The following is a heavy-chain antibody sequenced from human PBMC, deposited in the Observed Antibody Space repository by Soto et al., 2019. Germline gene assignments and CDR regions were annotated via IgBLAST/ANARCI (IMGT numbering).Heavy chain of an antibody. CDR3: ARRGSSSPYFDS. CDR2: IYYSGST. D-gene: IGHD6-13*01. Sequence: QVQLQESGPGLVKPSQTLSLTCTVSGGSISSGGYYWSWIRQHPGKGLEWIGYIYYSGSTYYNPSLKSRLTISVDTSKNQFSLKLSSVTAADTAVYYCARRGSSSPYFDSWGHGTLVTVSS. V-gene: IGHV4-31*03. CDR1: GGSISSGGYY. J-gene: IGHJ4*01.